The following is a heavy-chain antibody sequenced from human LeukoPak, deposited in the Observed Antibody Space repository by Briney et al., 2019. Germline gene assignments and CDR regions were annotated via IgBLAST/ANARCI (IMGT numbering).Heavy chain of an antibody. CDR3: ARQGDLSWDFWFDP. D-gene: IGHD3-16*02. Sequence: TSETLSLTCAVYGGSFSGYYWAWIRQPPGGGLEWIGTASYTGTTYYNPSLKSRVTISVDTSKNQFSLKLTSVTAADTAVYYCARQGDLSWDFWFDPWGRGTLVTVSS. J-gene: IGHJ5*02. V-gene: IGHV4-34*01. CDR2: ASYTGTT. CDR1: GGSFSGYY.